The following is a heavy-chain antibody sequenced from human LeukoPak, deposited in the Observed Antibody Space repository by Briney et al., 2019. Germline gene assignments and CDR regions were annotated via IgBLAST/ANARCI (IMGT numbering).Heavy chain of an antibody. CDR3: ARAEHSRKVRGDAFDI. J-gene: IGHJ3*02. V-gene: IGHV3-30*04. CDR2: ISYDGSNK. D-gene: IGHD1/OR15-1a*01. CDR1: GFTFSSYA. Sequence: GGSLRLSCAASGFTFSSYAMHWVRQAPGKGLEWVAVISYDGSNKYYADSVKGRFTISRDNSKNTLYLQMNSLRAEDTAVYYCARAEHSRKVRGDAFDIWGQGTMVTVSS.